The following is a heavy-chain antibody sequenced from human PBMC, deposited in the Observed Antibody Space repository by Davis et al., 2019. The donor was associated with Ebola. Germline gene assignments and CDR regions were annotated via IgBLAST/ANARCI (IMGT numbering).Heavy chain of an antibody. D-gene: IGHD2-2*01. Sequence: PSETLSLTCTVSGGSLSSYYWSWIRQPAGKGLEWIGRIYTSGSTNYNPSLKSRVTMSVDTSKNQFSLKLSSVTAADTAVYYCARVVVPAAIPWFDPWGQGTLVTVSS. CDR2: IYTSGST. V-gene: IGHV4-4*07. J-gene: IGHJ5*02. CDR3: ARVVVPAAIPWFDP. CDR1: GGSLSSYY.